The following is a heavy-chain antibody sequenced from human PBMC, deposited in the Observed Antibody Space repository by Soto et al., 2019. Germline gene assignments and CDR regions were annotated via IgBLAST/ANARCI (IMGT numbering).Heavy chain of an antibody. V-gene: IGHV3-48*02. CDR1: GFIFSSYN. D-gene: IGHD3-3*01. CDR3: ARDRGVGTPDSFDI. Sequence: RGSLRLSCAASGFIFSSYNLNWVRQAAGKGLEWVPYISSSGNTIYYSDSVKGRFTFSRDNGKNSLFLQMNSLREEDTAVYYCARDRGVGTPDSFDIWGQGTMVTVSS. CDR2: ISSSGNTI. J-gene: IGHJ3*02.